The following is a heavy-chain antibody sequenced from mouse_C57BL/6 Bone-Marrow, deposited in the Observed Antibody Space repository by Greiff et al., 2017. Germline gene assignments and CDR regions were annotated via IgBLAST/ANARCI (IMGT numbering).Heavy chain of an antibody. Sequence: VQLQQSGAELVRPGASVKLSCTASGFNIKDDYMHWVKQRPEQGLEWIGWIDPENGDIEYASKFQGKATITADPSSNTAYLQLSSLTSEDTAVYYCTTSIYYYGSSYDRFAYWGQGTLVTVSA. CDR3: TTSIYYYGSSYDRFAY. CDR2: IDPENGDI. V-gene: IGHV14-4*01. J-gene: IGHJ3*01. CDR1: GFNIKDDY. D-gene: IGHD1-1*01.